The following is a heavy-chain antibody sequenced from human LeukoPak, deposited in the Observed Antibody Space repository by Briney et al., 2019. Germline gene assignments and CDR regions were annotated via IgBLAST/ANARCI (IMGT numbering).Heavy chain of an antibody. CDR2: ISSSSSTI. CDR1: GFIFSSYS. J-gene: IGHJ5*02. Sequence: QPGGSLRLSCAASGFIFSSYSMNWVRQAPGKGLEWVSYISSSSSTIYYADSVKGRFTISRDNAKNSLYLQMNSLRDEDTAVYYCAREISGSYESNWFDPWGQGTLVTVSS. CDR3: AREISGSYESNWFDP. D-gene: IGHD1-26*01. V-gene: IGHV3-48*02.